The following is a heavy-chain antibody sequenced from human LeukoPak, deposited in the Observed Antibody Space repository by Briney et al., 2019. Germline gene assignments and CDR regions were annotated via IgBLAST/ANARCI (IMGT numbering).Heavy chain of an antibody. CDR1: GGTFSSYA. J-gene: IGHJ6*04. V-gene: IGHV1-69*13. CDR2: IIPIFGTA. D-gene: IGHD2-2*01. Sequence: SVKVSCKASGGTFSSYAISWVRQAPGQGLEWMGGIIPIFGTANYAQKFQGRVTITADESTSTAYMELSSLRSEDTAVYYCARARYCSSTSCYDLDYYYYGMDVWGKGTTVTVSS. CDR3: ARARYCSSTSCYDLDYYYYGMDV.